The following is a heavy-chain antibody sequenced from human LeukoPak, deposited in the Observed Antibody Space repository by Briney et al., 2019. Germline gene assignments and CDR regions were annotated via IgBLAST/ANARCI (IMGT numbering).Heavy chain of an antibody. D-gene: IGHD3-16*01. CDR1: GYSSGIFA. J-gene: IGHJ6*02. CDR2: IDKDGRKT. CDR3: ATWAFYHSLDV. V-gene: IGHV3-43*02. Sequence: RGSLTLSCAASGYSSGIFAMHWVRQSPGEGLEWVSHIDKDGRKTYYADSVKRRFTISRDNSKDSLYLQMTSLRTEDIALYYCATWAFYHSLDVWGQGATVTVSS.